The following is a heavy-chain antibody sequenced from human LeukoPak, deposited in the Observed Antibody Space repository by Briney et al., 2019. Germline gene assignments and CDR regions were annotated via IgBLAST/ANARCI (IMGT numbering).Heavy chain of an antibody. CDR2: IRYDGSNK. V-gene: IGHV3-30*02. D-gene: IGHD6-13*01. Sequence: GGALRLSCAASGFTFSSYGMYWVRQAPGKGLEWVAFIRYDGSNKYYADSVKGRFTVSRDNSKNTLYLQMKSLRAEDTAVYYCAKSGARSSWSPRVKTNFDYWGQGTLVTVSA. J-gene: IGHJ4*02. CDR1: GFTFSSYG. CDR3: AKSGARSSWSPRVKTNFDY.